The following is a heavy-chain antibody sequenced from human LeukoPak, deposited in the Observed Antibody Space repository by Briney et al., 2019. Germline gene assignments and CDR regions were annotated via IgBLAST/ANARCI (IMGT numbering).Heavy chain of an antibody. CDR3: ARVVSDYDILTGYYKPTCFDY. CDR1: GFTFSSYS. V-gene: IGHV3-21*01. J-gene: IGHJ4*02. Sequence: PGGCLRLSCAASGFTFSSYSMNWVREAPGRGVEWVSSISSSSSYIYYADSVKGRFTISRDTAKNSLYLQMNSLSAEDTAVYYCARVVSDYDILTGYYKPTCFDYWGQGTLVTVSS. D-gene: IGHD3-9*01. CDR2: ISSSSSYI.